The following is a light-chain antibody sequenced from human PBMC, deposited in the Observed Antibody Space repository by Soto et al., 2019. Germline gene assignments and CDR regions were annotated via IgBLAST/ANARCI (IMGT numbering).Light chain of an antibody. CDR2: WAS. V-gene: IGKV4-1*01. Sequence: DIVMTQSPDSLAVSLGERATINCKSNRTLFYSSNNKNYLAWYQEKPGQPPKQLIYWASTRQSGVPDRFSGSGSGTVFPPTIRTRQAEGGEFYYCQKYYGTPPAFGQGTGGKIK. CDR1: RTLFYSSNNKNY. CDR3: QKYYGTPPA. J-gene: IGKJ1*01.